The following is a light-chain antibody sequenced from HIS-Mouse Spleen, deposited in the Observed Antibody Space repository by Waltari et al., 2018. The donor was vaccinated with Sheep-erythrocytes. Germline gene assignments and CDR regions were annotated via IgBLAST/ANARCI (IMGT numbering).Light chain of an antibody. CDR3: CSYAGSSTPWV. CDR1: SSDFGSYSL. Sequence: QSALTQPASVSGSPGQSITISCTGTSSDFGSYSLVSWYQQHPGKAPKLMIYEGSKRPSGVSNRFSGSKSGNTASLTISGLQAEDEADYYCCSYAGSSTPWVFGGGTKLTVL. CDR2: EGS. J-gene: IGLJ3*02. V-gene: IGLV2-23*01.